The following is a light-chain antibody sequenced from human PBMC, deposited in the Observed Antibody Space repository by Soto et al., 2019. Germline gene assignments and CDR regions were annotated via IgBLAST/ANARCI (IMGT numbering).Light chain of an antibody. Sequence: PGVRATLSCRASQSVTSNYLAWYQQKPGQAPRLLIYDASNRATGTPDRFLGRGSGTDFTLIISRLEPEDFAVYYCQQYADSPITFGQGTRLEIK. CDR2: DAS. V-gene: IGKV3-20*01. CDR3: QQYADSPIT. J-gene: IGKJ5*01. CDR1: QSVTSNY.